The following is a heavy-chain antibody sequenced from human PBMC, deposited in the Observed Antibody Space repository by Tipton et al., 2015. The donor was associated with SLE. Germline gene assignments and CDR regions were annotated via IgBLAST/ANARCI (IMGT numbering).Heavy chain of an antibody. J-gene: IGHJ4*02. Sequence: TLSLTCAVDGGSLSGYCWSWIRQPPGRGLEWIGEIFHSGRSNYNPSLKSRVTMSVDTSKSHFSLKLTSVTAADTAVYYCARDRDYGDYVDWGQGTLVTVSS. CDR3: ARDRDYGDYVD. V-gene: IGHV4-34*12. CDR1: GGSLSGYC. CDR2: IFHSGRS. D-gene: IGHD4-17*01.